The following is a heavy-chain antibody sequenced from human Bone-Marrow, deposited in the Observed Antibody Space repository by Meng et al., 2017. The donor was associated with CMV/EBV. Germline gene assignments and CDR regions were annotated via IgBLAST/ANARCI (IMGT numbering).Heavy chain of an antibody. J-gene: IGHJ6*02. CDR3: ARDSSTWRNYYYYGMDV. V-gene: IGHV3-7*01. Sequence: GESLKISCAAAGFTFSSYWMSWVRHAPGRGLEWVANIKQDGSEKHYVDSLKGRFTISRDNVMNSLYLQMNSLRAEDTATYYCARDSSTWRNYYYYGMDVWGQGTTVTVSS. D-gene: IGHD2-15*01. CDR1: GFTFSSYW. CDR2: IKQDGSEK.